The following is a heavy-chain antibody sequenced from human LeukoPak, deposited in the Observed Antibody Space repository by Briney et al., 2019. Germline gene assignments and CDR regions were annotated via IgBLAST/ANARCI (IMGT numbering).Heavy chain of an antibody. D-gene: IGHD4-17*01. J-gene: IGHJ4*02. V-gene: IGHV1-2*02. CDR2: INPNSGGT. CDR1: GYTFTGYY. CDR3: ARDLTLNYGDYGY. Sequence: ASVKVSCKASGYTFTGYYMHWVRQAPGQGLEWMGWINPNSGGTNYAQKFQGRVTMTRDTSTSTVYMELSSLRSEDTAVYYCARDLTLNYGDYGYWGQGTLVTVSS.